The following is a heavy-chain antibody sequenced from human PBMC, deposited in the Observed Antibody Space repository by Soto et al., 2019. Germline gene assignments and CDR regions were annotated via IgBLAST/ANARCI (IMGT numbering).Heavy chain of an antibody. Sequence: QVQLVQSGAEVKKPGASVKVSCKASGYTFTDYRMIWVRQAPGQGLEWMGIINPSGASTNYAQKFQGRVPLTRDSFTSTVYMELSSLRSEDTAVYYCARPAGRLANWFDPWGQGTLVTVAS. CDR3: ARPAGRLANWFDP. D-gene: IGHD6-6*01. J-gene: IGHJ5*02. CDR2: INPSGAST. CDR1: GYTFTDYR. V-gene: IGHV1-46*01.